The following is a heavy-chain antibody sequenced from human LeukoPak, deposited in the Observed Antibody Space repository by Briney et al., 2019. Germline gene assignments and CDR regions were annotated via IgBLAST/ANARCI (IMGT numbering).Heavy chain of an antibody. Sequence: ASVKVSCKASGGTFSSYAISWVRQAPGQGLEWMGRIIPILGIANYAQKFQGRVTITADKSTSTAYMELSSLRSEDTAVYYCAREGAGYYGSGSYYGFDYWGQGTPVTVSS. J-gene: IGHJ4*02. D-gene: IGHD3-10*01. CDR3: AREGAGYYGSGSYYGFDY. CDR2: IIPILGIA. V-gene: IGHV1-69*04. CDR1: GGTFSSYA.